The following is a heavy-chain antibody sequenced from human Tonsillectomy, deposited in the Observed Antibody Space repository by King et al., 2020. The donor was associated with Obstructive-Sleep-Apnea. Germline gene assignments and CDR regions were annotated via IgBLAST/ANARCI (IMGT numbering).Heavy chain of an antibody. CDR2: IGTAGDT. V-gene: IGHV3-13*01. Sequence: EVQLVESGGGLVQPGGSLRLSCAASGFTFSSYDMHWVRQATGKGLEWVSAIGTAGDTYYPGSVKGRFTISRENAKNSLYLQMNSLRAGDTAVYYCARVADYGDYWYFDLWGRGTLVTVSS. J-gene: IGHJ2*01. CDR3: ARVADYGDYWYFDL. D-gene: IGHD4-17*01. CDR1: GFTFSSYD.